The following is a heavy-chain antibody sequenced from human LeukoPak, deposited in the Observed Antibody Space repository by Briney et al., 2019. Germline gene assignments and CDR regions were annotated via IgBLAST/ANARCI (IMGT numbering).Heavy chain of an antibody. CDR1: SGSISSYY. CDR3: AREVPGDYYDSSGYLPYAFDI. CDR2: IYYSGST. V-gene: IGHV4-59*01. Sequence: SETLSLTCTVSSGSISSYYWSWIRQPPGKGLEWIGYIYYSGSTNYNPSLKSRVTISVDTSKNQFSLKLSSVTAADTAVYYCAREVPGDYYDSSGYLPYAFDIWGQGTMVTVSS. D-gene: IGHD3-22*01. J-gene: IGHJ3*02.